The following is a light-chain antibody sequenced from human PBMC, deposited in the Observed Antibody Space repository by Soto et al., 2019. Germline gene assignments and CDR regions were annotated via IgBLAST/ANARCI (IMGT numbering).Light chain of an antibody. CDR2: GAS. CDR3: QQYNNWPLYT. Sequence: ETVMTQSPATLSVSLGERATLSCRASQSVNTNLAWYQQKPGQVPRLIIYGASTRATGIPARFSGSGSGTEFTLTISSLQSEDFTVYYCQQYNNWPLYTFGQGTKLEIK. J-gene: IGKJ2*01. V-gene: IGKV3-15*01. CDR1: QSVNTN.